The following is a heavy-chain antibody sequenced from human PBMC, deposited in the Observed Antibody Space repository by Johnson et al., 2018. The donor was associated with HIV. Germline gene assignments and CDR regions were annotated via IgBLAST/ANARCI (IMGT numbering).Heavy chain of an antibody. CDR2: LSYDGGNK. D-gene: IGHD3-16*01. CDR3: AKDGGGLSFDAFDI. V-gene: IGHV3-30*04. Sequence: QVQLVESGGGVVQPGRSLRLSCSASVFTFSTYAMHWVRQAPGKGLEWVAVLSYDGGNKYYADSVKGRFTISRDNSKNTLYLQMNSLRAEDTAVYYCAKDGGGLSFDAFDIWGQGTMVTVSS. CDR1: VFTFSTYA. J-gene: IGHJ3*02.